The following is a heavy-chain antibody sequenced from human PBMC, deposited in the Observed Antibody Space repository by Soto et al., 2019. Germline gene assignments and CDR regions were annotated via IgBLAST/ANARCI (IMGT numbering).Heavy chain of an antibody. CDR2: ISSNGGST. V-gene: IGHV3-64*01. Sequence: HPGGSLRLSCAASGFSLSSYAMHWVRQAPGKGLEYVSSISSNGGSTYYANSVKGRFTISRDSSKNTLYLQMNSLRAEDTAVYYCAKVGSGYDYVGGAYYYYGMDVWGQGTTVTVSS. CDR1: GFSLSSYA. D-gene: IGHD5-12*01. J-gene: IGHJ6*02. CDR3: AKVGSGYDYVGGAYYYYGMDV.